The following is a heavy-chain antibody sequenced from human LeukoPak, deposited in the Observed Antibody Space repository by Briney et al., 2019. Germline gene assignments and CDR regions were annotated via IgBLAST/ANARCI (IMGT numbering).Heavy chain of an antibody. CDR2: ISGSGGST. CDR3: AKTKRTYYYDSSGISGYYFDY. CDR1: GFTFSSYA. D-gene: IGHD3-22*01. J-gene: IGHJ4*02. Sequence: GGSLRLSCAASGFTFSSYAMSWVRQAPGKGLEWVSAISGSGGSTYYADSVKGRFTISRDNSKNTLYLQMNSLRAEDTAVYYCAKTKRTYYYDSSGISGYYFDYWGQGTLVTVSS. V-gene: IGHV3-23*01.